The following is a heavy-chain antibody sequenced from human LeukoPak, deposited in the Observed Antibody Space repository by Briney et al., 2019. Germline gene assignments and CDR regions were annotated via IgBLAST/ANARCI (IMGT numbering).Heavy chain of an antibody. CDR2: INANIGGT. CDR1: VYTPTGYY. D-gene: IGHD3-10*01. Sequence: GSVNVSRKPSVYTPTGYYIHWVRQAPGQGIEWMGWINANIGGTNYAQKFQGRVTMTRDKSISTAYMELSRLRSDDTAVYYCAREAGGRGYGSGSYENYYYMDVWGKGTTVTVSS. V-gene: IGHV1-2*02. J-gene: IGHJ6*03. CDR3: AREAGGRGYGSGSYENYYYMDV.